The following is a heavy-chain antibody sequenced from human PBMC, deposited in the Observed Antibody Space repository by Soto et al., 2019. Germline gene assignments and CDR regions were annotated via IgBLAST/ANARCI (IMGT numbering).Heavy chain of an antibody. V-gene: IGHV2-70*11. CDR2: IDWDDDK. CDR1: GFSFSTSGMC. CDR3: ARNTRGPFDY. D-gene: IGHD3-10*01. J-gene: IGHJ4*02. Sequence: SGPTLGKPTQLITLTCTFSGFSFSTSGMCVSWIRQPPGKALEWLARIDWDDDKYYSTSLKIRLTISKDTSKHQVVLTMSNIDSVYTATYSCARNTRGPFDYWGQGTLGTVSS.